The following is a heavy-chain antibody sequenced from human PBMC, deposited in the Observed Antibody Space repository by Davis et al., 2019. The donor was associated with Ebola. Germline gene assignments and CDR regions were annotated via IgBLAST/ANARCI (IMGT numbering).Heavy chain of an antibody. CDR1: GFIFTNYW. J-gene: IGHJ6*02. D-gene: IGHD1-26*01. CDR2: IYSGGST. Sequence: GESLKISCAASGFIFTNYWMHWVRQAPGKGLEWVSVIYSGGSTYYADSVKGRFTISRDNSKNTLYLQMNSLRAEDTAVYYCAAHTTYYYYYYGMDVWGQGTTVTVSS. V-gene: IGHV3-53*01. CDR3: AAHTTYYYYYYGMDV.